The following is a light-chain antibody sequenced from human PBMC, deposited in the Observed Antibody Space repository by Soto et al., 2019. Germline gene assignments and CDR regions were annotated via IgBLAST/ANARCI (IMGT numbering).Light chain of an antibody. Sequence: DIQMTQSPSILSVSVGDRVTVTFRASQSISNSLAWYQQRPGTAPKLLIYDASTLENGVPSRFSGGGSGTEFTLTISSLQPDDSTTYYCQQYSYYRTFGQGTKVDIK. CDR1: QSISNS. J-gene: IGKJ1*01. V-gene: IGKV1-5*01. CDR2: DAS. CDR3: QQYSYYRT.